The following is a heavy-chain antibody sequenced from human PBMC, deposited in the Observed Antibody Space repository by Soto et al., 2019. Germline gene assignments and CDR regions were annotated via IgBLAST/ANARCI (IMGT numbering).Heavy chain of an antibody. CDR1: GYAFTSYG. V-gene: IGHV1-18*01. D-gene: IGHD3-3*01. CDR3: ARDPDYDFWSDPDAFDI. J-gene: IGHJ3*02. Sequence: GASVNVSCQTSGYAFTSYGISLVRQAPGQGLEWMGWISAYNGNTNYAQKLQGRVTMTTDTSTSTAYMELRSLRSDDTAVYYCARDPDYDFWSDPDAFDIWGQGTMVTVSS. CDR2: ISAYNGNT.